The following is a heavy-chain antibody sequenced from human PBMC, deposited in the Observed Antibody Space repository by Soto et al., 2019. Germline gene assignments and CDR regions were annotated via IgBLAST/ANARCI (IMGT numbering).Heavy chain of an antibody. Sequence: GGSQRLSCAASGFTVSTNYISWVRQAPGKGLEWVSVIYIGGNTYYADSVKGRFTISRDNSKNTLYLQMNSLRAEDTAVYYCARELGGYYSLDYWGQRSRVNVYS. J-gene: IGHJ4*02. V-gene: IGHV3-53*01. CDR2: IYIGGNT. CDR1: GFTVSTNY. D-gene: IGHD3-22*01. CDR3: ARELGGYYSLDY.